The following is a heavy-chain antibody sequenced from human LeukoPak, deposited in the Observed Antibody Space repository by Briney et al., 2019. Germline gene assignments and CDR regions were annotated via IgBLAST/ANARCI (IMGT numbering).Heavy chain of an antibody. V-gene: IGHV3-23*01. CDR1: GFAFRDYT. CDR2: IYGSGGGQT. CDR3: AKDVKSDGVWDIDH. Sequence: GGSLRLSCAASGFAFRDYTMNWVRQAPGKGLEWVSGIYGSGGGQTFYADSVRGRFIISRDDSRNLVFLHMDRLRVEDTGLYYCAKDVKSDGVWDIDHWGQGTVVTVSS. D-gene: IGHD4-17*01. J-gene: IGHJ4*02.